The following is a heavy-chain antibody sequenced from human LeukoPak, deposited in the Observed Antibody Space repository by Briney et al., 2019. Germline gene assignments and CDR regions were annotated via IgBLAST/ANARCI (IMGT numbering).Heavy chain of an antibody. Sequence: GGSLRLSCVASGFIVSNNYMSWVRQAPGKGLEWVSVIYASGITYYADSVKGRFTISRDNSKSTLYFQMNSLRAEDTAVYYCARGHGGSSSHRYSDYWGQGTQVTASS. CDR2: IYASGIT. V-gene: IGHV3-66*01. CDR1: GFIVSNNY. D-gene: IGHD6-6*01. CDR3: ARGHGGSSSHRYSDY. J-gene: IGHJ4*02.